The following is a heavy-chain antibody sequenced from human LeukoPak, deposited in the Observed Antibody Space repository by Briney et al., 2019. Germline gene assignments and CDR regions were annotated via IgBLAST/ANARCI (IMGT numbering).Heavy chain of an antibody. CDR3: ARVRWLQSAYYFDY. CDR2: IYSGGST. Sequence: GGSLRLSCAASGFTVSSNYMSWVRQAPGKGLEWVSVIYSGGSTYYADSVKGRFTISRDNSKNTLYLQINSLRAEDTAVYYCARVRWLQSAYYFDYWGQGTLVTVSS. D-gene: IGHD5-24*01. CDR1: GFTVSSNY. J-gene: IGHJ4*02. V-gene: IGHV3-66*01.